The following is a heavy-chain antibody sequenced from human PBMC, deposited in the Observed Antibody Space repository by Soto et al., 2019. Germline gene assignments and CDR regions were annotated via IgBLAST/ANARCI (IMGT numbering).Heavy chain of an antibody. Sequence: QVQLLQSGAEVMKPGASVKVSCKASGYSFTGYYIHWGRRAPGQGLEWMGWIFPNSGGTRFAQKFQGRVTMTRDTSISTVYMELRTLRSDDTAVYYCAREGMYHYETSDYYPSTYGLDVWGQGTAVTVSS. D-gene: IGHD3-22*01. CDR3: AREGMYHYETSDYYPSTYGLDV. J-gene: IGHJ6*02. CDR2: IFPNSGGT. CDR1: GYSFTGYY. V-gene: IGHV1-2*02.